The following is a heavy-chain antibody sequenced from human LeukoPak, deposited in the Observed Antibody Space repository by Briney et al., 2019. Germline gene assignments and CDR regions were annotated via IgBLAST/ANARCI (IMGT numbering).Heavy chain of an antibody. V-gene: IGHV3-66*04. CDR1: GLTVSSNY. D-gene: IGHD3-10*01. J-gene: IGHJ4*02. CDR2: IYSGGST. Sequence: GGSLRLSCAASGLTVSSNYMSWVRQAPGKGLEWVSVIYSGGSTYYADSVKGRFTISRDNSKNTLYLQMNSLRAEDTAVYYCARHYYGSGSYSYYFDYWGQGTLVTVSS. CDR3: ARHYYGSGSYSYYFDY.